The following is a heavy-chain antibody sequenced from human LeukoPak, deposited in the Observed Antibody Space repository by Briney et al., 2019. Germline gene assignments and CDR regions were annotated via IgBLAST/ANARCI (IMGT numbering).Heavy chain of an antibody. V-gene: IGHV7-4-1*01. CDR3: ARDPVDGVFDS. D-gene: IGHD4-23*01. CDR1: GYTFNNYA. Sequence: GASVKVSCKASGYTFNNYAMNWVRQAPGQGLEWMGGINTNTGKPTYAQGFTGRFVFSLGTSVSTAYLHIRSLRAEDTAVYYCARDPVDGVFDSWGQGTLVTVSS. CDR2: INTNTGKP. J-gene: IGHJ4*02.